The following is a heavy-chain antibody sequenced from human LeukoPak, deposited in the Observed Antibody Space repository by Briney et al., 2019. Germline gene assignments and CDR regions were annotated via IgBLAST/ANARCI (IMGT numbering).Heavy chain of an antibody. Sequence: GGTLRLSCTASGFTFSTFSMNWVRQAPGRGLEWLSFISRSSRTIYYADSVKGRFPISRDNAKNSLYLQMSSLRVEDTAVYYCAREEFYGSQDAFDLWGQGTVATVSS. D-gene: IGHD3-10*01. J-gene: IGHJ3*01. V-gene: IGHV3-48*01. CDR3: AREEFYGSQDAFDL. CDR2: ISRSSRTI. CDR1: GFTFSTFS.